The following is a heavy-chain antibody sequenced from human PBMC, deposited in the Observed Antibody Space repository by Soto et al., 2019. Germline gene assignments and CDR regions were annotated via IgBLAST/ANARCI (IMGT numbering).Heavy chain of an antibody. J-gene: IGHJ6*02. D-gene: IGHD3-10*01. V-gene: IGHV3-48*02. CDR2: ISSSSSTI. Sequence: MRLSCAASGFTFSSYSMNWVRQAPGKGLEWVSYISSSSSTIYYADSVKGRFTISRDNAKNSLYLQMNSLRDEDTAVYYCARCQVSGDRYYYYGMDVWGQGSTVSVSS. CDR1: GFTFSSYS. CDR3: ARCQVSGDRYYYYGMDV.